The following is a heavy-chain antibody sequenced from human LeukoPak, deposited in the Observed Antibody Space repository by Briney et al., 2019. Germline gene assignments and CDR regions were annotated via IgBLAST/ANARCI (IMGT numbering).Heavy chain of an antibody. J-gene: IGHJ4*02. CDR1: GGSIGSYF. Sequence: SETLSLTCTVSGGSIGSYFWSWIRQPPGKGLEWIGYVYYSGSTNYNPSLKSRVAISVDTSKNQFSLKLNSVTAADTAVYYCARGPSAYPYFDYWGQRTLVTVSS. V-gene: IGHV4-59*01. D-gene: IGHD3-3*01. CDR2: VYYSGST. CDR3: ARGPSAYPYFDY.